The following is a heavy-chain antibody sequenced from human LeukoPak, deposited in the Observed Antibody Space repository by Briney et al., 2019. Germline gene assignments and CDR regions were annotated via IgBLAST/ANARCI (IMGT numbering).Heavy chain of an antibody. CDR3: AKDSPYGDSPFDY. Sequence: GSRSLPFSAPGFPFYSYAMSWVRQAPGKGGGGVSAISGSGGSTYYADSVKGRFTISRDNSKNTLYLQMNSLRAEDTAVYYCAKDSPYGDSPFDYWGQGTLVTVSS. D-gene: IGHD4-17*01. V-gene: IGHV3-23*01. J-gene: IGHJ4*02. CDR1: GFPFYSYA. CDR2: ISGSGGST.